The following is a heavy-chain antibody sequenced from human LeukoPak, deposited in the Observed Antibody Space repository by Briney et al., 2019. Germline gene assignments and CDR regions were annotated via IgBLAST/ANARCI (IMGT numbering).Heavy chain of an antibody. Sequence: PSETLSLTCTVSGGSISSSSYYWGWIRQPPGKGLEWIGSIYYSGSTYYNPSLKSRVTISVDTSKNQFSLKLSSVTAADTAVYYCARAGLRKLRYFDWLWPQHFDYWGQGTLVTVSS. CDR1: GGSISSSSYY. CDR3: ARAGLRKLRYFDWLWPQHFDY. D-gene: IGHD3-9*01. V-gene: IGHV4-39*01. J-gene: IGHJ4*02. CDR2: IYYSGST.